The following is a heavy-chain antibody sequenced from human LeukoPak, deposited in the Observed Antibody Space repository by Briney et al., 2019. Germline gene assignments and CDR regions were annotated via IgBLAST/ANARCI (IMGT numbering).Heavy chain of an antibody. J-gene: IGHJ4*02. Sequence: GGSLRLSCAASGFTFSTHSMNWVRQAPGKGREWVSCISSSSSDIYYADSVKGRFTISRDNAKNTLYLQMNSLRAEDTAVYYCATAGQWRFDSWGLGTLVTVSS. CDR3: ATAGQWRFDS. CDR1: GFTFSTHS. V-gene: IGHV3-21*01. D-gene: IGHD6-19*01. CDR2: ISSSSSDI.